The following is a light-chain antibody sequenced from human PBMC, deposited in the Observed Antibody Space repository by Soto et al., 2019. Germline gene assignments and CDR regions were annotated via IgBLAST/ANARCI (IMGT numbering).Light chain of an antibody. CDR2: GAS. CDR1: QSVNSH. J-gene: IGKJ1*01. CDR3: QQYNSYWT. Sequence: IVMTQSPATLPVSPGERATLSCRTSQSVNSHLAWYQHKPGQAPRLLIYGASSRATGVPDRFSGSGSGTEFTLTISSMQAEDFATYYCQQYNSYWTFAQGTKVDIK. V-gene: IGKV3D-15*01.